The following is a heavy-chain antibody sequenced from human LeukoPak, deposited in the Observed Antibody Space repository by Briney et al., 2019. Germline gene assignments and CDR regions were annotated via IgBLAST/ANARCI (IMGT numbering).Heavy chain of an antibody. V-gene: IGHV3-9*01. CDR3: ASGPPNIAAAGRNDY. D-gene: IGHD6-13*01. CDR1: GFTFDDYA. CDR2: ISWNSGSI. Sequence: PGGSLRLSCAASGFTFDDYAMHWVRQAPGNGLERVSGISWNSGSIGYADSVKGRFTISRDNAKNSLYLQMNSLRAEDTALYYCASGPPNIAAAGRNDYWGQGTLVTVSS. J-gene: IGHJ4*02.